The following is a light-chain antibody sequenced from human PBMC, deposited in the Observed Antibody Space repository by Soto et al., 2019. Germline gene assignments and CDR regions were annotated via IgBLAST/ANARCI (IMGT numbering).Light chain of an antibody. V-gene: IGKV3-15*01. CDR1: QSVSSY. CDR3: QQFNKWPLT. J-gene: IGKJ4*01. Sequence: VLTRSPATLSLSPGERATLSCRASQSVSSYLAWYQQKPGQAPRLLIYSASIRATGIPARFSGSGTGTEFTLAISSLQSEDFAVYYCQQFNKWPLTFGGGTKVDNK. CDR2: SAS.